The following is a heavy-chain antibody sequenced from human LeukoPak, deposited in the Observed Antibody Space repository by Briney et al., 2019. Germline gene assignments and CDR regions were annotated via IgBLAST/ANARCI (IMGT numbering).Heavy chain of an antibody. Sequence: SETLSLTCTVSGGSISSYYWSWIRQPPGKGLEWIGYIYYSGSTNYNPSLKSRVSISVDTSKNQFSLKLTSVTTAATAVYYCTRGTAVYGGNSPYYFDYWGQGTLVTVSS. V-gene: IGHV4-59*01. CDR3: TRGTAVYGGNSPYYFDY. D-gene: IGHD4-23*01. J-gene: IGHJ4*02. CDR1: GGSISSYY. CDR2: IYYSGST.